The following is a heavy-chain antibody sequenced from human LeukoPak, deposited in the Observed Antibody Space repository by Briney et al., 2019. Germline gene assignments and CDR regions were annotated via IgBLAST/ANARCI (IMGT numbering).Heavy chain of an antibody. D-gene: IGHD3-22*01. J-gene: IGHJ1*01. CDR2: IKTDGSEK. V-gene: IGHV3-7*01. Sequence: GGSLRLSCEGSGFTFSNYWMGWVRQAPGKGLQWVANIKTDGSEKYYVDSVKGRFTISKDNAKNSLYLQMNSLRAEDTAVYYCATYSSLNRREFQYWGQGTLLTVSS. CDR3: ATYSSLNRREFQY. CDR1: GFTFSNYW.